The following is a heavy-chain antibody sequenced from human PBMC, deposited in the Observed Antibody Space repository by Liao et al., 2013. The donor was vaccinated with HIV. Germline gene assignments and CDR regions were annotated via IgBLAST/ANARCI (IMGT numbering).Heavy chain of an antibody. D-gene: IGHD5-12*01. J-gene: IGHJ4*02. CDR3: ARGGSFFDL. V-gene: IGHV4-61*02. Sequence: QVQLQESGPGLVKPSQTLSLTCTVSGGSINSGNYYWNWLRQTAGSRLEWIGRVSNSGSSSYNPSLRSRVTMSVDTSRNLVSLQMNSMTAADTAVYYCARGGSFFDLWGQGIPVTVSS. CDR1: GGSINSGNYY. CDR2: VSNSGSS.